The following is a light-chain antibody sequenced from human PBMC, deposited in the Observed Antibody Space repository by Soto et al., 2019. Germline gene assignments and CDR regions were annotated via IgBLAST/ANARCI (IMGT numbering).Light chain of an antibody. CDR1: QSFNSIY. CDR3: QQYNNWPT. J-gene: IGKJ5*01. Sequence: EIVFTQSPGTLSLSPGERATLSCRASQSFNSIYLAWYQQKPGQAPRLLIYGASTRATGIPARFSGSGSGTEFTLTISSLQSEDFAVYYCQQYNNWPTFGQGTRLEIK. V-gene: IGKV3-15*01. CDR2: GAS.